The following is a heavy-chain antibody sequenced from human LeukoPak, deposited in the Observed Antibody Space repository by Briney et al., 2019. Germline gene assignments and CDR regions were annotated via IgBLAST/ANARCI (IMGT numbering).Heavy chain of an antibody. CDR1: GGSISSYY. V-gene: IGHV4-59*01. CDR3: ARGDSSSWYLGAFDI. CDR2: IYYSGST. Sequence: SETLSLTCTVSGGSISSYYWSWIRQPPGKGLEWIGYIYYSGSTNYNPSLKSRVTISVDRSKNQFSLKLSSVTAADTAVYYCARGDSSSWYLGAFDIWGQGTMVTVSS. D-gene: IGHD6-13*01. J-gene: IGHJ3*02.